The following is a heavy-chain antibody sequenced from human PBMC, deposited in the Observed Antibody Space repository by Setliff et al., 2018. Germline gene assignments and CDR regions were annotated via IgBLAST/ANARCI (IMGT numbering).Heavy chain of an antibody. J-gene: IGHJ4*02. CDR3: ARLDSGYDNLFDY. Sequence: SETLSLTCTVSGGAIRSSDYHWGWIRQPPGKGLEWIGSFYYSGNTYYEPSLKSRVTISVDTSKNQFSLKLSSVTAADTAVYYCARLDSGYDNLFDYWGQGTLVTVSS. CDR2: FYYSGNT. D-gene: IGHD5-12*01. V-gene: IGHV4-39*07. CDR1: GGAIRSSDYH.